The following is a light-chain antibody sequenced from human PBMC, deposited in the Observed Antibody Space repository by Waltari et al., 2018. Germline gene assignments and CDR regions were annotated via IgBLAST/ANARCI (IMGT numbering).Light chain of an antibody. CDR3: HQYYATPWT. V-gene: IGKV4-1*01. CDR2: WAS. Sequence: DIVMTQSPDSLAVSLGERATINCTSSQSVLYSPNSKNYLAWYQQKPGQPPKLLIYWASTRESGVPDRFSGSGSGTDFTLTISSLQAEDVAVYYCHQYYATPWTFGQGTKLEIK. J-gene: IGKJ1*01. CDR1: QSVLYSPNSKNY.